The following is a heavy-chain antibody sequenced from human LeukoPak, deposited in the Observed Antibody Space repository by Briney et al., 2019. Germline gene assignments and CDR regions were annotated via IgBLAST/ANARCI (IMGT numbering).Heavy chain of an antibody. V-gene: IGHV3-30*18. D-gene: IGHD5-12*01. CDR3: AKTKVATTTAYYLDY. Sequence: PGGSLRLSCAASGFTFSSYGMHWVRQAPGKGLEWVAVLSYDGSNKYYADSVKGGFTISRDNSKNTLYLKMNSLRAEDTPVYYCAKTKVATTTAYYLDYWGQGTPVTVSS. J-gene: IGHJ4*02. CDR2: LSYDGSNK. CDR1: GFTFSSYG.